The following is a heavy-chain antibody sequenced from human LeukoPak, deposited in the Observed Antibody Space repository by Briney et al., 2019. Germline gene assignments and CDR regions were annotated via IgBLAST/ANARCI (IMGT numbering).Heavy chain of an antibody. CDR3: ARDILTGLDY. CDR2: IYYSGST. V-gene: IGHV4-59*01. D-gene: IGHD3-9*01. Sequence: TSETLSLTCTVSGGSISSYYWSWIRQPPGKGPEWIGYIYYSGSTNYNPSLKSRVTISVDTSKNQFSLKLSSVTAADTAVYYCARDILTGLDYWGQGTLVTVSS. J-gene: IGHJ4*02. CDR1: GGSISSYY.